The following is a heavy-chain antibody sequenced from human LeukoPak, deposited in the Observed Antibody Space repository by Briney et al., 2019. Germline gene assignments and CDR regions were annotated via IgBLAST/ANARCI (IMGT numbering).Heavy chain of an antibody. CDR3: ASPAGSGWYYFDY. CDR2: IYHSGST. D-gene: IGHD6-19*01. Sequence: SETLSLTCTVSGYSISSVYSWGWIRQPPGKGLEWIGSIYHSGSTYYNPSLKSRVTMSVDTSKNQFSLKLSSVTAADTAVYYCASPAGSGWYYFDYWGQGTLVTVSS. CDR1: GYSISSVYS. V-gene: IGHV4-38-2*02. J-gene: IGHJ4*02.